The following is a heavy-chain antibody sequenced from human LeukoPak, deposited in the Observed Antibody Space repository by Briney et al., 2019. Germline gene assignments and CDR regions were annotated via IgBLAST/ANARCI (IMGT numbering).Heavy chain of an antibody. CDR3: ARGLACSGGSCYPDY. J-gene: IGHJ4*02. V-gene: IGHV3-21*01. D-gene: IGHD2-15*01. Sequence: PGGSLRLSCAASGFTFSSYSMNWVRQAPGKGLEWVSSISSSSSYIYYADSVKGRFTISRDNAKNSLYLQMNSLRAEDTAVYYCARGLACSGGSCYPDYWGQGTLVTVSS. CDR1: GFTFSSYS. CDR2: ISSSSSYI.